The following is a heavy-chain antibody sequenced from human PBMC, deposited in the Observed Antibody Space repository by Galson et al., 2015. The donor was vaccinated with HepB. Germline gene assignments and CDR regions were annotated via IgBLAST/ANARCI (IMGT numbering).Heavy chain of an antibody. J-gene: IGHJ4*02. V-gene: IGHV3-21*04. CDR2: ISSSSSYI. CDR1: GFTFSSYS. D-gene: IGHD3-22*01. Sequence: SLRLSCAASGFTFSSYSMNWVRQAPGKGLEWVSSISSSSSYIYYADSVKGRFTISRDNSKNTLYLQMNGLRAEDTAVYYCANRGMRWLATEGDCWGQGTLVTVSS. CDR3: ANRGMRWLATEGDC.